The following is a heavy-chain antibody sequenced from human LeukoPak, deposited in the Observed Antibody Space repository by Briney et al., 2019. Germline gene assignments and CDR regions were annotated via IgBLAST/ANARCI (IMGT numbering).Heavy chain of an antibody. J-gene: IGHJ4*02. D-gene: IGHD3-16*02. V-gene: IGHV3-74*01. CDR1: GFTFSNYW. Sequence: SGGSLRLSCAASGFTFSNYWMHWVRHAPGKGLVWVSRINSDGSITSCADSVKGRFTISRDNAKNSLYLQMNSLRAEDTAVYYCARDPFSSAYDYVWGSYRPYFDYWGQGTLVTVSS. CDR2: INSDGSIT. CDR3: ARDPFSSAYDYVWGSYRPYFDY.